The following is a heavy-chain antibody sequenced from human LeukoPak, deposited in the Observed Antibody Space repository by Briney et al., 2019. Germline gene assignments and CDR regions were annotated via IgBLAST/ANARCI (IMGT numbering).Heavy chain of an antibody. CDR1: GDSISTDYC. Sequence: ASETLSLTCTVSGDSISTDYCWTWIRQPPGKVPEWIGTIYNRDNTYYTSSLASRVTMSMDTSKNQFSLKMTSVTAADTAVYYCARGTDAYKVGNHWGQGALVTVSS. V-gene: IGHV4-38-2*02. CDR2: IYNRDNT. CDR3: ARGTDAYKVGNH. J-gene: IGHJ5*02. D-gene: IGHD5-24*01.